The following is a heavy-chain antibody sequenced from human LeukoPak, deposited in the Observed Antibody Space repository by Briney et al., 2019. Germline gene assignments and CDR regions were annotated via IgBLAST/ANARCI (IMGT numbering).Heavy chain of an antibody. Sequence: PGGSLRLSCAASGFTFSIYGMTWVRQAPGKGLEWVSAISGSGGSTYYADSVKGRFTISRDNSKNTLYLQMNSLRAEDTAVYYCAKARDCGGDCYKYFQHWSRGTLVTVSS. CDR1: GFTFSIYG. CDR3: AKARDCGGDCYKYFQH. J-gene: IGHJ1*01. V-gene: IGHV3-23*01. CDR2: ISGSGGST. D-gene: IGHD2-21*01.